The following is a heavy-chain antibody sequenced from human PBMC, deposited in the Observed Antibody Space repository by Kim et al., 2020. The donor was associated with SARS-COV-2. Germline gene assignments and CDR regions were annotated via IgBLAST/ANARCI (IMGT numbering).Heavy chain of an antibody. CDR2: ITAGGDNT. CDR1: GFTFSSYA. Sequence: GGSLRLSCAASGFTFSSYAMSWVRQAPGKGLEWVSAITAGGDNTYYADSVKGRFTISRDDSKSTLYLQMNSLRAEDTAVYFCARFKYYDSDGYYPLGDWG. CDR3: ARFKYYDSDGYYPLGD. J-gene: IGHJ1*01. D-gene: IGHD3-22*01. V-gene: IGHV3-23*01.